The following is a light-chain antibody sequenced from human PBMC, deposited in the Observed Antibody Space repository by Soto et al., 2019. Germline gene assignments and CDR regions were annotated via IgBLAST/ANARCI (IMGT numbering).Light chain of an antibody. J-gene: IGKJ2*01. CDR1: QSITSNY. V-gene: IGKV3-20*01. Sequence: EIVLTQSPGTLSLSPGERATLSCRASQSITSNYLAWYQQKPGQAPSLLIYGTSGRATGIPDRFSGSGCGTDFTLTISRLEPEDFAVYYCQQYGGATPRTFGQGTKLEI. CDR3: QQYGGATPRT. CDR2: GTS.